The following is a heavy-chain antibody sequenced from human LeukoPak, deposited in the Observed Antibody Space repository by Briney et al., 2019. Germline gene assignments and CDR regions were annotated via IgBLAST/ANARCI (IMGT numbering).Heavy chain of an antibody. J-gene: IGHJ4*02. CDR1: GFTVSSNY. CDR2: IYSGGST. D-gene: IGHD3-22*01. V-gene: IGHV3-53*01. CDR3: ARVRLGDSSTYYYPYFDY. Sequence: GGSLTLSCAASGFTVSSNYMSWDRQAPGKVLEWVSVIYSGGSTYYADSEKGRFTISRDNSKNTLYLQMNSLRAEDTAVYYCARVRLGDSSTYYYPYFDYWGQGTLVTVSS.